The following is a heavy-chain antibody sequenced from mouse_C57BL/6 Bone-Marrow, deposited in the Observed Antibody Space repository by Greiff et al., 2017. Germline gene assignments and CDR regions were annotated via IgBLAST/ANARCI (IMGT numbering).Heavy chain of an antibody. Sequence: QVQLQQPGAELVRPGTSVKLSCKASGYTFTSYWMHWVKQRPGQGLEWIGVIDPSASYTNYNQKFKGKATLTVDTSSSTAYMQLSSLTSEDSAVYYCARGLLGSWFAFWGQGTLVTVSA. CDR2: IDPSASYT. CDR3: ARGLLGSWFAF. D-gene: IGHD2-3*01. V-gene: IGHV1-59*01. CDR1: GYTFTSYW. J-gene: IGHJ3*01.